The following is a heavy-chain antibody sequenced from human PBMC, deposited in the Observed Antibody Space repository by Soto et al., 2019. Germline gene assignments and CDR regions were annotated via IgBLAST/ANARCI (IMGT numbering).Heavy chain of an antibody. J-gene: IGHJ5*02. CDR1: GFTFSSYS. D-gene: IGHD2-15*01. V-gene: IGHV3-48*02. Sequence: EVQLVESGGGLVQPGGSLRLSCAASGFTFSSYSMNWVRQAPGKGREGVSYISSSSSTIYYADSVKGRFTISRDNAKNSLYLQMNSLRDEDTAVYYCARVPIVALPYNWFDPWGQGTLVTVSS. CDR3: ARVPIVALPYNWFDP. CDR2: ISSSSSTI.